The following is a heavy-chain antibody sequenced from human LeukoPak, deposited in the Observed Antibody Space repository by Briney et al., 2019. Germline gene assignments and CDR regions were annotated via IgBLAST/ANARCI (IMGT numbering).Heavy chain of an antibody. V-gene: IGHV3-30*03. D-gene: IGHD2-21*02. Sequence: PGGSLRLSCAASGFTFSSYGMHWVRQAPGKGLEWVAVISYDGSNKYYADSVKGRFTISRDNSKKTLYLQMNSLRSEDTAVYYCAREAYLRAAYCGGDCYPQYNWFDPWGQGTLVTVSS. J-gene: IGHJ5*02. CDR2: ISYDGSNK. CDR3: AREAYLRAAYCGGDCYPQYNWFDP. CDR1: GFTFSSYG.